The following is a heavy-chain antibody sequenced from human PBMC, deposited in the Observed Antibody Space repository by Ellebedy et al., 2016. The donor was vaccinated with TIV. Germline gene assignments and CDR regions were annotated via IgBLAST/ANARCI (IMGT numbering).Heavy chain of an antibody. CDR3: ARATDSHGNSYYYALDA. Sequence: GGSLRLSXAASGFTFSSYALHWVRQAPGKGLEWVAVISYDGSDKKYADSVKGRFIISRDNSKSTLYVQLNSLRAEDTAVYYCARATDSHGNSYYYALDAWGQGTTVTVSS. V-gene: IGHV3-30*04. D-gene: IGHD2-15*01. J-gene: IGHJ6*02. CDR2: ISYDGSDK. CDR1: GFTFSSYA.